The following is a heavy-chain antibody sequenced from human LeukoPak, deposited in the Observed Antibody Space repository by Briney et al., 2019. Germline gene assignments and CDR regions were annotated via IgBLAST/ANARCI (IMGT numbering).Heavy chain of an antibody. J-gene: IGHJ4*02. D-gene: IGHD4/OR15-4a*01. CDR3: AKARGATYGTYYFDY. CDR1: GFTFSSYA. Sequence: GGSLRLSCAASGFTFSSYAMNWVRQAPGKGLEWVSISGSGGDTYYADSVKGRFTISRDNSKDTLYLQMNSLRAEDTAVYYCAKARGATYGTYYFDYWGQGTLVTVSS. V-gene: IGHV3-23*01. CDR2: ISGSGGDT.